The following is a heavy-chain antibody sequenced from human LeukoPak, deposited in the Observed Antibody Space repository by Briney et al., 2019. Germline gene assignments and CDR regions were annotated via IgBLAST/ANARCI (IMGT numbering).Heavy chain of an antibody. CDR3: ARFRKGRDGYNSRRGSYFDY. CDR1: GGSISSYY. D-gene: IGHD5-24*01. Sequence: SETLSLTCTVSGGSISSYYWSWIRQPPGKGLEWIGYIYYSGSTNYNPSLKSRVTISVDTSKNQFSLKLSSVTAADTAVYYCARFRKGRDGYNSRRGSYFDYWGQGTLVTVSS. J-gene: IGHJ4*02. V-gene: IGHV4-59*08. CDR2: IYYSGST.